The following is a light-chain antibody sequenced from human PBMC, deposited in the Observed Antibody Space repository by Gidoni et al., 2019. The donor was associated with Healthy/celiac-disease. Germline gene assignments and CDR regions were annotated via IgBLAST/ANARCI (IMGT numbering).Light chain of an antibody. Sequence: EIVLTQSPATLSLSPGERATLSCRASQSVSSYLAWYQQKPGQAPRLLIYDAYNRATGIPARFSGSGSGTDFTLTISSLEPEDFAVYYCQQRSNWPPPSGPGTKVDIK. CDR1: QSVSSY. CDR3: QQRSNWPPP. CDR2: DAY. J-gene: IGKJ3*01. V-gene: IGKV3-11*01.